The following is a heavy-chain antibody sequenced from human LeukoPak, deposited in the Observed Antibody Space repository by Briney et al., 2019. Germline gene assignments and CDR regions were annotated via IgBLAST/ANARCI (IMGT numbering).Heavy chain of an antibody. CDR2: INHSGST. Sequence: SETLSLTCAVYGGSFSGYYWSWIRQPPGKGLEWVGEINHSGSTNYNPSLKSRVTISVDTSKNQFSLKLSSVTAAHTAVYYCARILVAGELSNFDYWGQGTLVTVSS. CDR1: GGSFSGYY. V-gene: IGHV4-34*01. D-gene: IGHD3-16*02. CDR3: ARILVAGELSNFDY. J-gene: IGHJ4*02.